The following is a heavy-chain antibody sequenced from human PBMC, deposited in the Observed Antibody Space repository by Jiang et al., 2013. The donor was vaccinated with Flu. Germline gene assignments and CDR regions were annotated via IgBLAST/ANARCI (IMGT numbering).Heavy chain of an antibody. V-gene: IGHV1-46*01. CDR1: EYTFTSWY. D-gene: IGHD3-22*01. J-gene: IGHJ3*02. Sequence: SGAEVKKPGASVKVSCKASEYTFTSWYIHWLRQAPGQGLEWMGIINPGGGRVTYAQKFQGRVTVTRDTSTRTVYMELSSLRFDDTAVYYCARTSSYDSSAYNDAFDIWGQGTMVTVSS. CDR2: INPGGGRV. CDR3: ARTSSYDSSAYNDAFDI.